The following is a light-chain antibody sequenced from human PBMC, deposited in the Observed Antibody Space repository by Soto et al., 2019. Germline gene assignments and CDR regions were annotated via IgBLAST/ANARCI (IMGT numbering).Light chain of an antibody. J-gene: IGKJ4*01. CDR2: DAS. Sequence: DIQMTQSPSSLSASVGDRVTITCRASQGISNYLAWYQQKPGIVPKLLIYDASTLQSGVPFRFSGSGSGTDFTLTISSLQPEDVATYYCQKYNSAPALTFGGGTKVEIE. V-gene: IGKV1-27*01. CDR3: QKYNSAPALT. CDR1: QGISNY.